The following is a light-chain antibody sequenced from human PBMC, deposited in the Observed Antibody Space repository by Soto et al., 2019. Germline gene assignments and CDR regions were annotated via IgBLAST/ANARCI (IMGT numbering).Light chain of an antibody. Sequence: ILLTQSPSSLSVSVGARVTVTCRASQGISSYLAWYQQKPGKAPKLLIYGASTLRSGVPARFSGSGSATDFTLTISSLQPEDFATYYCQQRNTYPPTFGQGTKVEIQ. CDR3: QQRNTYPPT. CDR1: QGISSY. CDR2: GAS. J-gene: IGKJ1*01. V-gene: IGKV1-9*01.